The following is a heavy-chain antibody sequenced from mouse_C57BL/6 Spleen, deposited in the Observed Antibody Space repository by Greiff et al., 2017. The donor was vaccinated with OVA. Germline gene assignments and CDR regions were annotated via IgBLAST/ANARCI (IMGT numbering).Heavy chain of an antibody. CDR2: IHPNSGST. D-gene: IGHD1-1*01. Sequence: QVQLQQSGAELVKPGASVKLSCKASGYTFTSYWMHWVKQRPGQGLEWIGMIHPNSGSTNYNEKFKSKATLTVDKSSSTAYMQLSSLTSEDSAVYYCARERIVGFITTLGNAMDYWGQGTSVTVSS. J-gene: IGHJ4*01. V-gene: IGHV1-64*01. CDR1: GYTFTSYW. CDR3: ARERIVGFITTLGNAMDY.